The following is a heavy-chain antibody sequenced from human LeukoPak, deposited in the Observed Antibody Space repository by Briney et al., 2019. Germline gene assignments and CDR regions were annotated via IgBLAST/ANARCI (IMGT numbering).Heavy chain of an antibody. Sequence: SETLSLTCAVYGGSFSGYYWSWIRQPPGKGLEWIGEINHSGSTIYNPSLKSRVTISVDTSKNQFSLKLSSVTAADTAVYYCARGRGTMVRGLFDPWGQGTLVTVSS. CDR2: INHSGST. J-gene: IGHJ5*02. D-gene: IGHD3-10*01. V-gene: IGHV4-34*01. CDR3: ARGRGTMVRGLFDP. CDR1: GGSFSGYY.